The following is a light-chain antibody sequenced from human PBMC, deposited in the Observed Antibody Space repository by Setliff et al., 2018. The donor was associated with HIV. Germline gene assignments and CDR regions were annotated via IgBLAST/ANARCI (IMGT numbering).Light chain of an antibody. CDR1: SSDFGGYNY. J-gene: IGLJ1*01. CDR3: SSYTSSGTLV. V-gene: IGLV2-11*01. Sequence: QSALTQPRSVSGSPGQSVTISCTGTSSDFGGYNYVSWYQQHPGKAPKLMIYDVSKRPSGVPDRFSGSKSGNTASLTISGLQAEDEADYYCSSYTSSGTLVFGTGTKVTVL. CDR2: DVS.